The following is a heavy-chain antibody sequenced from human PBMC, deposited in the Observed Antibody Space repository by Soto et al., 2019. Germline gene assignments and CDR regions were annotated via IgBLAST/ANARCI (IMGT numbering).Heavy chain of an antibody. D-gene: IGHD2-2*01. CDR2: IYSGGSS. Sequence: PGGSLRLSCTTSGFTVSSSHMTWVRQAPGKGLEWVSVIYSGGSSYYAVSVQGRFTISRDNSKNTLYLQMNSLRAEDTAVYYCATRGNCSSTSCYLGYYGMDVWGQGTTVTVSS. CDR3: ATRGNCSSTSCYLGYYGMDV. CDR1: GFTVSSSH. V-gene: IGHV3-53*01. J-gene: IGHJ6*02.